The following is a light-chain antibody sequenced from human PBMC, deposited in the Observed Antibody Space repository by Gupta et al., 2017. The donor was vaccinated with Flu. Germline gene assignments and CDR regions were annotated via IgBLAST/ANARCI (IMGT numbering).Light chain of an antibody. CDR1: QSVSSN. CDR2: GAS. J-gene: IGKJ1*01. CDR3: QQYNNWPPGGT. Sequence: EIVMTQSTATLSVSPGERATLSCRASQSVSSNLAWYQQKPGQAPRLLIYGASTRATGIPARFSGSGSGTEFTLTISSLQSEDFAVYCCQQYNNWPPGGTFGQGTKVEIK. V-gene: IGKV3-15*01.